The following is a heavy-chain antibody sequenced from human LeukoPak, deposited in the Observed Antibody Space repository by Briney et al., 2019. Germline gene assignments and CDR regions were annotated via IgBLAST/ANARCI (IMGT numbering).Heavy chain of an antibody. CDR3: ARDDPSVVVPAAWWWFDP. D-gene: IGHD2-2*01. V-gene: IGHV4-4*07. CDR1: GGSISSYY. J-gene: IGHJ5*02. Sequence: PSETLSLTCTVSGGSISSYYWSWIRQPAGKGLEWIGRIYTSGSTNYNPSLKSRVTMSVDTSKNQFSLKLSSVTAADTAVYYCARDDPSVVVPAAWWWFDPWGQGTLVTVSS. CDR2: IYTSGST.